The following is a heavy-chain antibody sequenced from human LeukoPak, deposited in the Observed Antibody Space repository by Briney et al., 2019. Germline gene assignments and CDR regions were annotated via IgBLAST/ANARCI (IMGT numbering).Heavy chain of an antibody. CDR3: ARDGYYYDSSGYSLSENWFDP. CDR2: ISSSGSTI. CDR1: GFTFSDYY. J-gene: IGHJ5*02. D-gene: IGHD3-22*01. V-gene: IGHV3-11*01. Sequence: GGSLRLSCAASGFTFSDYYMSWIRQAPGKGLEWVSYISSSGSTIYYADSVKGRFTISRDNAKNSLYLQMNSLRAEDTAVYYCARDGYYYDSSGYSLSENWFDPWGQGTLVTVSS.